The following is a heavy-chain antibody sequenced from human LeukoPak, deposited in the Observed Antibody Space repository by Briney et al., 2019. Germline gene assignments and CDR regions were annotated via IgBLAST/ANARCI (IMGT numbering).Heavy chain of an antibody. J-gene: IGHJ5*02. CDR1: GYSISSGYY. D-gene: IGHD2-15*01. V-gene: IGHV4-38-2*02. CDR2: IYRSGST. CDR3: ARETRSYCSGGTCYNWFDP. Sequence: SETLSLTCAVSGYSISSGYYWGWIRQPPGKGLEWIGTIYRSGSTYYNPSLKSRVTISVDTSKNQFSLKLNSVTAADTAVYYCARETRSYCSGGTCYNWFDPWGQGTLVTVSS.